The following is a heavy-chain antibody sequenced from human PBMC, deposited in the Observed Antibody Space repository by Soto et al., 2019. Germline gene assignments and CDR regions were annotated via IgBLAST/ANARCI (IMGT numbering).Heavy chain of an antibody. V-gene: IGHV4-31*03. CDR2: IYYSGST. CDR1: GGSISSGGYY. Sequence: SETLSLTCTVSGGSISSGGYYWSWIRQHPGKGLEWIGYIYYSGSTYYNPSLKSRVTISVDTSKNQFSLKLSSVTAADTAVYYCARGGCGGDCRMVGAFDICGQGTMVTVSS. J-gene: IGHJ3*02. CDR3: ARGGCGGDCRMVGAFDI. D-gene: IGHD2-21*02.